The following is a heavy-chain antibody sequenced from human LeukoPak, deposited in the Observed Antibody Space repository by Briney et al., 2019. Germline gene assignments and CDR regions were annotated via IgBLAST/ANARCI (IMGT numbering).Heavy chain of an antibody. J-gene: IGHJ4*02. V-gene: IGHV3-23*01. CDR2: ITESGGGA. Sequence: GGSLRLSCAASGFTFRSYGMSWVRQAPGEGLEWVSTITESGGGAYYADSVKGRLTISRDNSKNTVYLQMNSLRAEDTAVYYCAKSGPYYFDYWGQGTLVTVSS. CDR1: GFTFRSYG. CDR3: AKSGPYYFDY.